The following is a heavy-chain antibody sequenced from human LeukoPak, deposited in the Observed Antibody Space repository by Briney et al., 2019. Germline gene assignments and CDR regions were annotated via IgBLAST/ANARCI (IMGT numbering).Heavy chain of an antibody. CDR3: ARGTPAVAVIDY. D-gene: IGHD6-19*01. J-gene: IGHJ4*02. CDR2: LAHDGGDK. Sequence: GRSLRLSCEASGFTFSHYAMHWVRQAPGKGLEWVAVLAHDGGDKYFADSVKGRFTVSRDNSKNTLYLQMSSLRAEDTAVYYCARGTPAVAVIDYWGQGTLVTVSS. V-gene: IGHV3-30*04. CDR1: GFTFSHYA.